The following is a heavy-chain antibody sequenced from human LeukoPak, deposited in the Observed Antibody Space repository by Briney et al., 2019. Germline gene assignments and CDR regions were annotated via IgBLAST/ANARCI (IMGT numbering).Heavy chain of an antibody. D-gene: IGHD3-3*01. Sequence: ASVKVSCKTSGYTFTGYYMHWVRQAPGQGLVWMGWIHPNNGGTIYARSFQGRVTMTSDTSISTAYLELNSLISDDTARFFCARGGEAIFGVIDYWGQGTLVTVSS. CDR2: IHPNNGGT. V-gene: IGHV1-2*02. J-gene: IGHJ4*02. CDR3: ARGGEAIFGVIDY. CDR1: GYTFTGYY.